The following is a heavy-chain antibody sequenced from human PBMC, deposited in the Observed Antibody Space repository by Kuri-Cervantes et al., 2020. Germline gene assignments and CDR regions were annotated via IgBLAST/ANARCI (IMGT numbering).Heavy chain of an antibody. J-gene: IGHJ6*02. D-gene: IGHD6-19*01. Sequence: GGSLRLSCAASGFTFSSYSMNWVRQAPGKGLEWVSSISSSSSYIYYADSVKGRFTISRDNAKNSLYLQMNSLRAEDTAVYYCAKDPRGGGGSGWYRFYGMDVWGQGTTVTVSS. V-gene: IGHV3-21*01. CDR2: ISSSSSYI. CDR3: AKDPRGGGGSGWYRFYGMDV. CDR1: GFTFSSYS.